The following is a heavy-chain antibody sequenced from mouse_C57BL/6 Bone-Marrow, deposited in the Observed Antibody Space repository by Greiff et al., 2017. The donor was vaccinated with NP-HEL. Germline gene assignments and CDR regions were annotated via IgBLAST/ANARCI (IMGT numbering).Heavy chain of an antibody. CDR3: TKRSTVVAPFAY. CDR1: GYTFTDYE. J-gene: IGHJ3*01. Sequence: VQLQQSGAELVRPGASVTLSCKASGYTFTDYEMHWVKQTPVHGLEWIGAIDPETGGTAYNQKFKGKAILTADKSSSTVYMELRSLTSEDSAVYYCTKRSTVVAPFAYWGKGTLVTVSA. CDR2: IDPETGGT. D-gene: IGHD1-1*01. V-gene: IGHV1-15*01.